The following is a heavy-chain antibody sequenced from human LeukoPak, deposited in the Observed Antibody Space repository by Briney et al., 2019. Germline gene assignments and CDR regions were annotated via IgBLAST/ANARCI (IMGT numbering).Heavy chain of an antibody. D-gene: IGHD3-22*01. J-gene: IGHJ4*02. V-gene: IGHV3-23*01. Sequence: GGSLRLSCAASGFTFSSYAMGWVRQAPGKGLEWVSGISGSGDNTYYADSVKGRFTISRDNSKNTLYVQVNSLGTEDTAAYYCAKGSYYDSSGSFYFDYWGQGTLVTVPS. CDR3: AKGSYYDSSGSFYFDY. CDR2: ISGSGDNT. CDR1: GFTFSSYA.